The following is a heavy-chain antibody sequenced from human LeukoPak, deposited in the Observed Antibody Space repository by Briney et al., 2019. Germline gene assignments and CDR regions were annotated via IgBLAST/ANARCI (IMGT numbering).Heavy chain of an antibody. J-gene: IGHJ4*02. D-gene: IGHD3-22*01. CDR2: IRSKAYGGTT. V-gene: IGHV3-49*01. CDR3: TRGDYYDSSGYFDY. Sequence: GGSLRLSCTASGFTFGDYAMSWFRQAPGKGLEWVGFIRSKAYGGTTEYAASVKGRFTISRDGSKSIAYLQMNSLKTEDTAVYYCTRGDYYDSSGYFDYWGQGTLVTVSS. CDR1: GFTFGDYA.